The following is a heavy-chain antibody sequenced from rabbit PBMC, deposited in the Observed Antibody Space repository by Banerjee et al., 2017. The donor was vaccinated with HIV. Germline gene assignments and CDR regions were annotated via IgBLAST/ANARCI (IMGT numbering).Heavy chain of an antibody. J-gene: IGHJ4*01. V-gene: IGHV1S45*01. CDR1: GFSFSDRDV. CDR3: ARGSAAMTMVITGYYLNL. CDR2: IYTGSSGST. Sequence: QEQLVESGGGLVQPEGSLTLTCKASGFSFSDRDVMCWVRQAPGKGLEWIACIYTGSSGSTYYASWAKGRLTISKTSSTTVTLEMTSLTAADTATYFCARGSAAMTMVITGYYLNLWGQGTLVTV. D-gene: IGHD2-1*01.